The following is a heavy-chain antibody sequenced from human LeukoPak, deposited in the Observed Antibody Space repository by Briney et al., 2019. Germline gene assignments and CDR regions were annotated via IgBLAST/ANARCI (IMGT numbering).Heavy chain of an antibody. CDR1: GFIFSTYT. J-gene: IGHJ4*02. CDR2: ISDSGGST. V-gene: IGHV3-23*01. CDR3: ANPHDFWSGW. Sequence: GGSLRLSCAASGFIFSTYTMTWVRQAPGKGLEWVSTISDSGGSTYYADSVKGRFTISRDNSKNTLYLQMNSLRAEDTAVYYCANPHDFWSGWGGQGTLVSVSS. D-gene: IGHD3-3*01.